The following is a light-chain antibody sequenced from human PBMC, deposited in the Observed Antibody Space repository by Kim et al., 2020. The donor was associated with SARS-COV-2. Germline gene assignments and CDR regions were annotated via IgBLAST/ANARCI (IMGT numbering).Light chain of an antibody. J-gene: IGKJ2*01. V-gene: IGKV3-15*01. Sequence: IMMTQSPATLSVSPGESVTLSCRADQSVGTRVAWYQQRRGQAPTLVIFDASTRATGVPARFSGSGSGTDFTLTITSLQSEDYAIYYCQRYDRWPPFPFGLGTKLEI. CDR2: DAS. CDR1: QSVGTR. CDR3: QRYDRWPPFP.